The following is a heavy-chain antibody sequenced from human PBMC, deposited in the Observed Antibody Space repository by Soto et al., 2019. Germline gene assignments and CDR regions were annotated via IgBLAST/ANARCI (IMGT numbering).Heavy chain of an antibody. CDR1: GGTFSSYA. V-gene: IGHV1-69*13. D-gene: IGHD5-12*01. Sequence: SVKVSCKASGGTFSSYAISWVRQAPGQGLEWMGGIIPIFGTANYAQKFQGRVTITADEPTSTAYMELSSLRSEDTAVYYCARDPPGYSGYDYPPYYGMDVWGQGTTVTVSS. CDR2: IIPIFGTA. CDR3: ARDPPGYSGYDYPPYYGMDV. J-gene: IGHJ6*02.